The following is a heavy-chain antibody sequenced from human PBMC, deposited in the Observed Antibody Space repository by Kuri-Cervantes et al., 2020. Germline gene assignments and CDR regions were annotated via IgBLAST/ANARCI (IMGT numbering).Heavy chain of an antibody. CDR3: ARDSGGGYDYVPLDY. V-gene: IGHV4-38-2*02. CDR2: IYHSGST. Sequence: SETLSLTCAVSGYSISSGYYWGWIRQPPGKGLEWIGSIYHSGSTHYNPSLKSRVTISIDTSKNQFSLKLSSVTAADTAVYYCARDSGGGYDYVPLDYWGQGTLVTVSS. J-gene: IGHJ4*02. D-gene: IGHD5-12*01. CDR1: GYSISSGYY.